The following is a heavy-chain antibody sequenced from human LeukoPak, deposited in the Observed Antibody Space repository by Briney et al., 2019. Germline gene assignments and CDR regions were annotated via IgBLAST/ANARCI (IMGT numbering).Heavy chain of an antibody. J-gene: IGHJ4*02. D-gene: IGHD2-15*01. V-gene: IGHV3-23*01. CDR1: GFTFSSYA. CDR2: ISGSGGST. CDR3: AKAGTWWPYLPGDY. Sequence: GGSLRLSCAASGFTFSSYAMSWVRQAPGKGLEWVSAISGSGGSTYYADSVKGRFTISRDNSKNTLYLQMNSLRAEDTAVYYCAKAGTWWPYLPGDYWGQGTLVTVSS.